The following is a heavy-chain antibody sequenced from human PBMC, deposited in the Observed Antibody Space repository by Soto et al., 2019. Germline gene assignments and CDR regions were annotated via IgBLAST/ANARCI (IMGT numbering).Heavy chain of an antibody. D-gene: IGHD2-2*01. V-gene: IGHV3-33*01. CDR2: IWYDGSNK. Sequence: GGSLRLSCAASGFTFSSYGMHWVRQAPGKGLEWVAVIWYDGSNKYYADSVKGRFTISRDNSKNTLYLQMNSLRAEDTAVYYCARERDCSSTSCYRGVYYYYYGMDVWGQGTTVTVSS. CDR3: ARERDCSSTSCYRGVYYYYYGMDV. CDR1: GFTFSSYG. J-gene: IGHJ6*02.